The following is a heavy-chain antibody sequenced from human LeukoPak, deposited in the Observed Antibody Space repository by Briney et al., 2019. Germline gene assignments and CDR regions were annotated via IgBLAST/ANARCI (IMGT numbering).Heavy chain of an antibody. J-gene: IGHJ5*02. CDR2: INPNSGGT. V-gene: IGHV1-2*02. D-gene: IGHD4-17*01. Sequence: GSSVKVSCKASGGTFSSYAISWVRQAPGQGLEWMGWINPNSGGTTYAQKFRGRVTMTRDTSINTAYMELTRLTSDDTALYYCARADYGNNWFDPWGQGTLVTVSS. CDR1: GGTFSSYA. CDR3: ARADYGNNWFDP.